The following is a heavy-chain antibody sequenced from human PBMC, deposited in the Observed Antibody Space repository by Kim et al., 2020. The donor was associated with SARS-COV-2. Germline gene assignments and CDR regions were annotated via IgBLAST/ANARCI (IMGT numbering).Heavy chain of an antibody. Sequence: GGSLRLSCAASGFTFSSYAMSWVRQAPGKGLEWVSAISGSGGSTYYADSVKGRFTISRDNSKNTLYLQKNSLRAEDTAVYYCAKDVSSGNYPYYFDYWGQGTLVTVSS. CDR2: ISGSGGST. CDR3: AKDVSSGNYPYYFDY. D-gene: IGHD3-10*01. V-gene: IGHV3-23*01. J-gene: IGHJ4*02. CDR1: GFTFSSYA.